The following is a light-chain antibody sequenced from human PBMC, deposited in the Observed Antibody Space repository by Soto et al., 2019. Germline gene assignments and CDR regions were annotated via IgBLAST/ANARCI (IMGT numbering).Light chain of an antibody. V-gene: IGKV1-5*01. Sequence: DVQMTQSPYTLSASVGDSVTITCRASQSISGWLAWYQQKPGKAPRLLIYDVSSLESGVPSRFSGSGSGTEFTLTISSLLPDDFATYYCQQYNGYPWTFGQGTKVEIK. CDR2: DVS. J-gene: IGKJ1*01. CDR1: QSISGW. CDR3: QQYNGYPWT.